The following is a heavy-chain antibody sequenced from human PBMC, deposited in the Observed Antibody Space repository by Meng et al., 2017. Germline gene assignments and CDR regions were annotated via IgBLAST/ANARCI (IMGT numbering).Heavy chain of an antibody. J-gene: IGHJ4*02. CDR1: GYTLSSDG. CDR3: ATRGNPYLNC. V-gene: IGHV1-18*01. CDR2: INTYNGKT. Sequence: QGKRVQSGAEVQKPGASVKVSCEASGYTLSSDGFSWVRQAPGQGLEWLGWINTYNGKTDYAQKFQGRITMTTDTFTSTAYMELRNLRSDDTAVYYCATRGNPYLNCWGQGTLVTVSS.